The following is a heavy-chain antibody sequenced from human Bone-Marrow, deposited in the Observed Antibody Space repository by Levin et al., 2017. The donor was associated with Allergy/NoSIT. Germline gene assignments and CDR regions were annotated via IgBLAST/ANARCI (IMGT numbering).Heavy chain of an antibody. J-gene: IGHJ6*02. Sequence: KVSCKGSGYSFTSYWISWVRQMPGKGLEWMGRIDPSDSYTNYSPSFQGHVTISADKSISTAYLQWSSLKASDTAMYYCARRNISNYYDSSGPEYYYYGMDVWGQGTTVTVSS. D-gene: IGHD3-22*01. CDR1: GYSFTSYW. CDR3: ARRNISNYYDSSGPEYYYYGMDV. V-gene: IGHV5-10-1*01. CDR2: IDPSDSYT.